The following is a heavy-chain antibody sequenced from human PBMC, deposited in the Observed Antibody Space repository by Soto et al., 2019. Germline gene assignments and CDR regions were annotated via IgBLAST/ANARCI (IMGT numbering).Heavy chain of an antibody. J-gene: IGHJ6*02. D-gene: IGHD3-3*01. V-gene: IGHV4-31*03. Sequence: TLSLTCTVSGGSISSGGYYWSWIRQHPGKGLEWIGYIYYSGSTYYNPSLKSRVTISVDTSKNQFSLKLSSVTAADTAVYYCAAGGARFSNYYYYGMDVWGQGTTVTVSS. CDR1: GGSISSGGYY. CDR2: IYYSGST. CDR3: AAGGARFSNYYYYGMDV.